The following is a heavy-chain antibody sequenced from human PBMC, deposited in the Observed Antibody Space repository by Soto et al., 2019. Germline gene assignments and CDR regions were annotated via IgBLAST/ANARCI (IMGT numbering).Heavy chain of an antibody. CDR3: ARSPWPRIPISSRWFDP. Sequence: PSETLSLTFAVSGYALTIRYYCGWIRQPPGKGLEWIGSIYHSGDTYYNPSLKSRVTISVDTSKNQFSLNLSSVTAADTAVYYCARSPWPRIPISSRWFDPWGQGHMVTVSS. V-gene: IGHV4-38-2*01. J-gene: IGHJ5*02. D-gene: IGHD2-21*01. CDR2: IYHSGDT. CDR1: GYALTIRYY.